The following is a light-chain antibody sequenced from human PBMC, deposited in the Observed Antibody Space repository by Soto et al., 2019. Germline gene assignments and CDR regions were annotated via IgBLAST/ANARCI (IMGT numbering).Light chain of an antibody. V-gene: IGKV1-8*01. Sequence: AIRMTQSPSSLSASTGDRVTITCRASQGISSYLAWYQQKPGKAPKLLIYAASTLQSGVTSRFSGSGSGTDFTLTISCLQSEDFATYYCQEDYSYPPWTFGQGTKVEIK. J-gene: IGKJ1*01. CDR3: QEDYSYPPWT. CDR1: QGISSY. CDR2: AAS.